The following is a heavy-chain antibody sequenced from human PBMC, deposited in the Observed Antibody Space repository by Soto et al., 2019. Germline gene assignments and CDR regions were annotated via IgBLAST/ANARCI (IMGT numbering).Heavy chain of an antibody. CDR2: ISNSGRTL. CDR1: GFTFSDYY. Sequence: QVQLVESGGGLVKPGGSLRLSCAASGFTFSDYYMSWIRQAPGKGLEWVSYISNSGRTLYYADSMKGRFTISRDNARNSLFLQMNSLRSDDTAVYYCERDLVAVSGGVYSSSSGGYFFDFWGQGTLVTVSS. V-gene: IGHV3-11*01. J-gene: IGHJ4*02. CDR3: ERDLVAVSGGVYSSSSGGYFFDF. D-gene: IGHD6-6*01.